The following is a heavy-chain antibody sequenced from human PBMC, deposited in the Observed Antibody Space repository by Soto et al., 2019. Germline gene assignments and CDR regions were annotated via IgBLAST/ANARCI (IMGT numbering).Heavy chain of an antibody. V-gene: IGHV4-31*03. CDR3: ARGTIGLEHYAYNWFDP. CDR2: IYYSGST. D-gene: IGHD1-1*01. CDR1: GGSISSGGYY. J-gene: IGHJ5*02. Sequence: QVQLQESGPGLVKPSQTLSLTCTVSGGSISSGGYYWSWIRQHPGKGLEWIGYIYYSGSTYYNPSLKSRVTISVDTSKNPFSLKLSSVTAADTAVYYCARGTIGLEHYAYNWFDPWGQGTLVTVSS.